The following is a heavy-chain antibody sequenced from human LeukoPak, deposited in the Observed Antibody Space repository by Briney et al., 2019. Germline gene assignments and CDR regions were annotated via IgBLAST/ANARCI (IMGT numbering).Heavy chain of an antibody. CDR3: ARGGDSSSWPYYYYGMDV. J-gene: IGHJ6*02. V-gene: IGHV1-18*01. CDR1: GYTFTSCG. D-gene: IGHD6-13*01. CDR2: ISAYNGNT. Sequence: ASVKVSCKASGYTFTSCGISWVRQAPGQGLAWMGWISAYNGNTNYAQKLQGRVTMTTDTSTSTAYMELRSLRSDDTAVYYCARGGDSSSWPYYYYGMDVWGQGTTVTVSS.